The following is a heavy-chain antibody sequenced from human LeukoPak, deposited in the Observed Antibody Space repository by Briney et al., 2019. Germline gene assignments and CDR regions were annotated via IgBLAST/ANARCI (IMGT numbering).Heavy chain of an antibody. Sequence: ASVKVSCKASGYTFTNYYMHWVRQAPGQGLEWMGIINPSGDSTSYAQKFQGRVSMTTDSSTSTAYMELRSLRSDDTAVYYCAKGSGSYYKAFDSWGQGALVTVSS. V-gene: IGHV1-46*01. CDR1: GYTFTNYY. D-gene: IGHD3-10*01. J-gene: IGHJ4*02. CDR3: AKGSGSYYKAFDS. CDR2: INPSGDST.